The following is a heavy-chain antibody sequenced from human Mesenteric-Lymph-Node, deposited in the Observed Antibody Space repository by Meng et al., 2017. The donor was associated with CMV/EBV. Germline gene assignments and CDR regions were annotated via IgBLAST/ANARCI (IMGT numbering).Heavy chain of an antibody. CDR2: ISWNGNSI. J-gene: IGHJ3*02. V-gene: IGHV3-NL1*01. D-gene: IGHD3-10*01. Sequence: GGSLRLSCAASGFTFSSYWMTWVRQAPGKGLEWVSGISWNGNSIGYADSVKGRFTISRDNSKNTLYLQMNSLRAEDTAVYYCAKDRPGAFDIWGQGTMVTVSS. CDR3: AKDRPGAFDI. CDR1: GFTFSSYW.